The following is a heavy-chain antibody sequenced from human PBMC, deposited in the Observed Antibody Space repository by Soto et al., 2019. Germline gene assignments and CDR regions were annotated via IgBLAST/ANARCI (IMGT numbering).Heavy chain of an antibody. CDR3: ARDRRVEMATYAFDI. CDR2: INPNSGGT. J-gene: IGHJ3*02. Sequence: GASVKVSCKASGCTFTGYYMHWVRQAPGQGLEWMGWINPNSGGTNYAQKFQGRVTMTRDTSISTAYMELSRLRSDDTAVYYCARDRRVEMATYAFDIWGQGTMVTVS. D-gene: IGHD2-2*01. CDR1: GCTFTGYY. V-gene: IGHV1-2*02.